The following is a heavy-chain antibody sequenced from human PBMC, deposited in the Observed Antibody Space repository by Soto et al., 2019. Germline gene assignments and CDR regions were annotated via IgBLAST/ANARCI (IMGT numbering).Heavy chain of an antibody. V-gene: IGHV4-34*01. CDR2: INPSGNT. J-gene: IGHJ4*02. CDR1: GGSFSGYY. CDR3: AREVQAAGLDY. Sequence: QVQLQQWGAGLLKPSETLSLTCGVYGGSFSGYYWSWIRQSPGKGLEWIGEINPSGNTNYNPSLKSRVTISVDASQNQFSLKLNSVTAADTAVYYCAREVQAAGLDYWGQGTLVTVSS. D-gene: IGHD6-13*01.